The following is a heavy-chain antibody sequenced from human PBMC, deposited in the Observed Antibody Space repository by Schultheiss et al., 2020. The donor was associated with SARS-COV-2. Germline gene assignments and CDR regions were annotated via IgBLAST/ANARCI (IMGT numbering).Heavy chain of an antibody. CDR2: IYYSGST. V-gene: IGHV4-34*01. CDR3: ARLRPAVASV. D-gene: IGHD6-19*01. J-gene: IGHJ6*02. Sequence: SETLSLTCAVYGGSFSAYYCSWIRQHPGKGLEWIGYIYYSGSTYYNPSLKSRVTISVDTSKNQFSLKLSSVTAADTAVYYCARLRPAVASVWGQGTTVTVSS. CDR1: GGSFSAYY.